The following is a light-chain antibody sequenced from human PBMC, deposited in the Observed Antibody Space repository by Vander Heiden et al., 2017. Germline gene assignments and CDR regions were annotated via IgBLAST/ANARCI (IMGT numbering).Light chain of an antibody. CDR2: AAS. J-gene: IGKJ2*01. Sequence: DIQMTQSPSSLSASVGDRVTITCRASQTITSYLNWHQQKPGKAPRLLIYAASSLQSGVPLRFSGSGSGTHFTLTISSLQPEDFATYYCQQSYSTPPTFGQGTKLEIK. CDR1: QTITSY. CDR3: QQSYSTPPT. V-gene: IGKV1-39*01.